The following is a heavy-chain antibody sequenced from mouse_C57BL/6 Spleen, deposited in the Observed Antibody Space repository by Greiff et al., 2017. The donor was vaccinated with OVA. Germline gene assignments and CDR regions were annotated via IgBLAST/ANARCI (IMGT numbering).Heavy chain of an antibody. V-gene: IGHV5-9-1*02. J-gene: IGHJ2*01. Sequence: EVKLMESGAGLVKPGGSLKLSCAASGFTFSSYAMSWVRQTPEKRLEWVAYISSGGDYIYYADTVKGRFTISRDNARNTLYLQMSSLKSEDTAMYYCTRVMVREYYFDYWGQGTTLTVSS. CDR2: ISSGGDYI. CDR1: GFTFSSYA. CDR3: TRVMVREYYFDY. D-gene: IGHD2-2*01.